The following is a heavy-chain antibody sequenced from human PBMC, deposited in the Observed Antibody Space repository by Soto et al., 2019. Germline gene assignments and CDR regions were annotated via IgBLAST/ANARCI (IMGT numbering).Heavy chain of an antibody. CDR2: ISGSGGTT. J-gene: IGHJ4*02. CDR1: GFTFSSYA. D-gene: IGHD6-25*01. V-gene: IGHV3-23*01. CDR3: AKFFVETGGSSGWPWTFHY. Sequence: EVQLLESGGGLVQPGRSLRLSCAASGFTFSSYAMSWVRQAPGKGLEWVSAISGSGGTTYYAASVKGRLTISRDNSKNTLFLQKNSLRAEDTAVYYCAKFFVETGGSSGWPWTFHYWGQGTLVTVSS.